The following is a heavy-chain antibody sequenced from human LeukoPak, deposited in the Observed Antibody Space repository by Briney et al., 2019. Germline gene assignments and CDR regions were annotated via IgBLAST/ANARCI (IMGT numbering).Heavy chain of an antibody. Sequence: GGSLRLSCAASGFSVGSNDINWVRQAPGKGLEWVSATGGSGGSTYYADSVKGRFTISRDNSKDTLYLQMNSLRVEDTAVYYCAKDVIVGGTTANWYFDFWGRGTLVTVSS. J-gene: IGHJ2*01. CDR2: TGGSGGST. CDR3: AKDVIVGGTTANWYFDF. D-gene: IGHD1-26*01. CDR1: GFSVGSND. V-gene: IGHV3-23*01.